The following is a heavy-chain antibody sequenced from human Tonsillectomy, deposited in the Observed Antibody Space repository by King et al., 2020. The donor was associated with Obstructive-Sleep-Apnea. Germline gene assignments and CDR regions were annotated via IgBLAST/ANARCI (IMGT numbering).Heavy chain of an antibody. D-gene: IGHD2-2*03. CDR2: INYSGTT. J-gene: IGHJ6*02. CDR1: GGSIGSSSYY. Sequence: QLQESGPGLVKPSETLSLTCIVSGGSIGSSSYYWGWIRQPPGKGLEWIGSINYSGTTYYNPSLRSRGTISVDTSKNQLSLRLTSWTAADTAVYYCARLDIEYSYQYGMDVWGQGTTVTVSS. CDR3: ARLDIEYSYQYGMDV. V-gene: IGHV4-39*07.